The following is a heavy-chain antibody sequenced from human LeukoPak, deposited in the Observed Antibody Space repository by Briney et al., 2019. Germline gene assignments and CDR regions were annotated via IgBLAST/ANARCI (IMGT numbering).Heavy chain of an antibody. V-gene: IGHV3-66*01. CDR1: GFTFSSYA. Sequence: GGSLRLSCAASGFTFSSYAMSWVRQAPGKGLEWVSVIYSGGSTYYADSVKGRFTISRDNSKNTLYLQMNSPRAEDTAVYYCASTSPYYYDSSGYDAFDIWGQGTMVTVSS. CDR3: ASTSPYYYDSSGYDAFDI. CDR2: IYSGGST. J-gene: IGHJ3*02. D-gene: IGHD3-22*01.